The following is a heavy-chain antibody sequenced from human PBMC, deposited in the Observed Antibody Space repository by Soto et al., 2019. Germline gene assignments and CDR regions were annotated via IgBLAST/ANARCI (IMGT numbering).Heavy chain of an antibody. J-gene: IGHJ1*01. CDR3: ARDSGLQYYYDSSGYSTNYEYFQH. V-gene: IGHV4-59*01. Sequence: SETLSLTSTVSGGSISSYYWSWIRQPPGKGLEWIGYIYYSGSTNYNPSLKSRVTISVDTSKNQFSLKLSSVTAADTAVYYCARDSGLQYYYDSSGYSTNYEYFQHWGQGTLVTV. D-gene: IGHD3-22*01. CDR2: IYYSGST. CDR1: GGSISSYY.